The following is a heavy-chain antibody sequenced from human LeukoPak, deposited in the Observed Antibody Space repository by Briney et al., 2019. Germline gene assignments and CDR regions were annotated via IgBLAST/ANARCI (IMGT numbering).Heavy chain of an antibody. V-gene: IGHV3-21*01. CDR2: ISSSSSYI. J-gene: IGHJ4*02. CDR1: GFTFSSYS. CDR3: ARDGIAVVPFDY. D-gene: IGHD6-19*01. Sequence: GGSLRLSCAASGFTFSSYSMNWVRQAPGKGLEWVSSISSSSSYIYYADSVKGRFTISRDNAQKSLYLQLNSLRVEDTAVYYCARDGIAVVPFDYWGQGTLVTVSS.